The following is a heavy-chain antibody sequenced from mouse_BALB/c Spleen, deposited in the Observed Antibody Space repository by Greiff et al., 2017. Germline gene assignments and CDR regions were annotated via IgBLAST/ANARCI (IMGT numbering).Heavy chain of an antibody. CDR3: ARGGWGNYVWFAY. D-gene: IGHD2-1*01. J-gene: IGHJ3*01. CDR1: GYTFTEYT. V-gene: IGHV1-18*01. Sequence: VQLKESGPELVKPGASVKISCKTSGYTFTEYTMHWVKQSHGKSLEWIGGINPNNGGTSYNQKFKGKATLTVDKSSSTAYMELRSLTSEDSAVYYCARGGWGNYVWFAYWGQGTLVTVSA. CDR2: INPNNGGT.